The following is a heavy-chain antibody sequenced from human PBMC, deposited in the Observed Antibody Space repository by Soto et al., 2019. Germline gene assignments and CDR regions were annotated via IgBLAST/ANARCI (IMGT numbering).Heavy chain of an antibody. J-gene: IGHJ5*02. Sequence: QVQLVQSGAEVREPGASVKVSCKASGYTFTSFDINWVRQTTGQGLEWMGWMNPNSGNTGYAQKFQGRVTMTRNTSISTAYMELSSLRSEDTAVYYCARGKNDFWSGYAPWGQGTLVTVSS. CDR1: GYTFTSFD. CDR3: ARGKNDFWSGYAP. D-gene: IGHD3-3*01. V-gene: IGHV1-8*01. CDR2: MNPNSGNT.